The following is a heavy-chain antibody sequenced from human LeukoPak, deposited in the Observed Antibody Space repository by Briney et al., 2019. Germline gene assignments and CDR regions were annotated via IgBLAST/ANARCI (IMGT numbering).Heavy chain of an antibody. Sequence: GGSLRLSCAASGFIFTGYGMHWVRQAPGKGLEWVAFIRSDGSTKYYADSVKGRFTISRDNSKNTLYLQMNSLRAEDTAVYYCARGSSSRLNWFDPWGQGTLVTVSS. CDR2: IRSDGSTK. CDR1: GFIFTGYG. D-gene: IGHD6-13*01. CDR3: ARGSSSRLNWFDP. V-gene: IGHV3-30*02. J-gene: IGHJ5*02.